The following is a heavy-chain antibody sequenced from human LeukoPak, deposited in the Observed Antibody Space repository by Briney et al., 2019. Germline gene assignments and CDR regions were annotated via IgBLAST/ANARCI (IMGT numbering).Heavy chain of an antibody. J-gene: IGHJ4*02. Sequence: PSETLSLTCTVSGGSISSGGYSWSWIRQPPGKGLEWIGYIYHSGSTYYNPSLKSRVTISVDRSKNQFSLKLSSVTAADTAVYYCARAHGVRGHENYFDYWGQGTLVTVSS. CDR3: ARAHGVRGHENYFDY. CDR1: GGSISSGGYS. V-gene: IGHV4-30-2*01. CDR2: IYHSGST. D-gene: IGHD3-16*01.